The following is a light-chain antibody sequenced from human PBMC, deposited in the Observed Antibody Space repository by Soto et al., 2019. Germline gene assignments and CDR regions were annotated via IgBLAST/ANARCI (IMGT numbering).Light chain of an antibody. CDR1: QSLSSSF. CDR3: HQFATTRS. J-gene: IGKJ1*01. V-gene: IGKV3-20*01. CDR2: GAS. Sequence: EIVLTQSPGTLSLSPGQRATLSCRASQSLSSSFLAWYQQKPGQAPRLLIYGASSRAAGIPDRFSGSGSGTDFTLTISSLEPEDFAVYYCHQFATTRSFGQGTKVDI.